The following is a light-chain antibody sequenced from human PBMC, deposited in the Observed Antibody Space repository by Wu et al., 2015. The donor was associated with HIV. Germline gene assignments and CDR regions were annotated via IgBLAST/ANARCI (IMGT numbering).Light chain of an antibody. V-gene: IGKV3-20*01. Sequence: EIVLTQSPGTLSLFPGETATLSCRASQSVSSGYLAWYQHKPGQAPRLLIYGASNRATGIPARFSGSGSGTEFTLTISSLXPEDVATYYCQKYNTAPWTFGQGTKVEMK. CDR3: QKYNTAPWT. CDR1: QSVSSGY. CDR2: GAS. J-gene: IGKJ1*01.